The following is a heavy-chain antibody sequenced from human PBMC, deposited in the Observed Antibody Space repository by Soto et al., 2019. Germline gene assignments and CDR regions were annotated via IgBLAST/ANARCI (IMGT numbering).Heavy chain of an antibody. V-gene: IGHV4-59*01. D-gene: IGHD4-17*01. CDR1: GGSISSYY. CDR2: IYYSGST. Sequence: QVQLQESGPGLVKPSETLSLTCTVSGGSISSYYWSWIRQPPGKGLEWIGYIYYSGSTNYNPSLKSRVTISVDTSKNQFSLKLSSVTAADTAVYYCARDLYPDYGDYIGWYFDLWGRGTLVTVSS. J-gene: IGHJ2*01. CDR3: ARDLYPDYGDYIGWYFDL.